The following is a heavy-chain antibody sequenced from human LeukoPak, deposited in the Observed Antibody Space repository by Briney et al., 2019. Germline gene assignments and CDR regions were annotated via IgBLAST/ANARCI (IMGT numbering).Heavy chain of an antibody. CDR1: GYSFTSRD. V-gene: IGHV1-8*01. Sequence: GSSVKVSCRASGYSFTSRDINWVRQATGQGLEWMGWMNPNSGNTGYAQRFQGRVTMTRDSSVSTAYMELSSLRSEDTAVYYCARGSTVDTDYFYYYMDVWGEGTTVTVSS. J-gene: IGHJ6*03. D-gene: IGHD5-18*01. CDR2: MNPNSGNT. CDR3: ARGSTVDTDYFYYYMDV.